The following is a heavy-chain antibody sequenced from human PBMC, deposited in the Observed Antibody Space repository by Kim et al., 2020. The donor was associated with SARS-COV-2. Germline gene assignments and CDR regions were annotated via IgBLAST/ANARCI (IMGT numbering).Heavy chain of an antibody. V-gene: IGHV3-23*01. J-gene: IGHJ3*02. CDR3: AKDLWSITMIVVVTLTGGAFDI. CDR1: GFTFSSYA. D-gene: IGHD3-22*01. CDR2: ISGSGGST. Sequence: GGSLRLSCAASGFTFSSYAMSWVRQAPGKGLEWVSAISGSGGSTYYADSVKGRFTISRDNSKNTLYLQMNSLRAEDTAVYYCAKDLWSITMIVVVTLTGGAFDIWGQGTMVTVSS.